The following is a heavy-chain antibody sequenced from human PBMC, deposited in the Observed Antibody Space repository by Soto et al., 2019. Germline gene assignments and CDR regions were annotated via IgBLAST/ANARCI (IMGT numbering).Heavy chain of an antibody. CDR1: GFSLSNARMG. V-gene: IGHV2-26*01. Sequence: SGPTLVNPTETLTLTCTVSGFSLSNARMGVSWIRQPPGKALEWLAHIFSNDEKSYSTSLKSRLTISKDTSKSQVVLTMTNMDPVDTATYYCARKAPYSSSWYFDLWGRGTLVTVSS. D-gene: IGHD6-13*01. CDR2: IFSNDEK. CDR3: ARKAPYSSSWYFDL. J-gene: IGHJ2*01.